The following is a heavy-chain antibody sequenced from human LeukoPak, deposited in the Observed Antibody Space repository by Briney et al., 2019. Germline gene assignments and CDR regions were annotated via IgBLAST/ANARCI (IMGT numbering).Heavy chain of an antibody. CDR1: GFPFSSYA. D-gene: IGHD6-6*01. J-gene: IGHJ4*02. V-gene: IGHV3-30-3*01. Sequence: GGSLRLSCAASGFPFSSYAMHWVRQAPGKGLEWVAFISSDETNKYYADSVKDRFTISRDNSKNSLYLQMNSLRDEDAAVYYCDPHDSASQFWGQGPLVSVSS. CDR3: DPHDSASQF. CDR2: ISSDETNK.